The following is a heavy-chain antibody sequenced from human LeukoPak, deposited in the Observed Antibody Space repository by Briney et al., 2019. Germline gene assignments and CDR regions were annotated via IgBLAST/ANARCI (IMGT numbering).Heavy chain of an antibody. Sequence: PGESLKISCKGYGYSFTSYWIGWVRQMPGKGLEWMGIIYPDDSDTRYSPSFQGQVTISADKSISTAYLRWSSLQASDTAMYYCATGYGSGRGAFDIWGQGTMVTVSS. D-gene: IGHD6-19*01. J-gene: IGHJ3*02. CDR2: IYPDDSDT. CDR1: GYSFTSYW. CDR3: ATGYGSGRGAFDI. V-gene: IGHV5-51*01.